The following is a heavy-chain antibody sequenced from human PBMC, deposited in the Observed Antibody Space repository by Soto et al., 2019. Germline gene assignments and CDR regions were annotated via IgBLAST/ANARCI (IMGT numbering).Heavy chain of an antibody. D-gene: IGHD4-17*01. V-gene: IGHV3-23*01. J-gene: IGHJ4*02. CDR3: AKHYGDSRFGY. CDR1: GFTFSSYA. CDR2: ISRSGGST. Sequence: EVQLLESGGGLVQPGGSLRLSCAASGFTFSSYAMSWVRQAPGKGLEWVSAISRSGGSTYYADSVKGRFTISSDNAKNTLYLQMNSLRAEDTAVYYCAKHYGDSRFGYWGQGTLVTVSS.